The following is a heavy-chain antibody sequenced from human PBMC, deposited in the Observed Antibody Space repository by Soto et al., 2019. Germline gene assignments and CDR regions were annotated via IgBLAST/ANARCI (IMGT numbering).Heavy chain of an antibody. D-gene: IGHD3-9*01. V-gene: IGHV1-18*01. J-gene: IGHJ6*02. CDR2: ISAYNGNT. CDR1: GYTFTSYG. Sequence: QVQLVQSGAEVKKPGASVKVSCKASGYTFTSYGISWVRQAPGQGLEWMGWISAYNGNTNYAQKLQGRVTMTTDTSTSTAYMELRSLGSDDTAVYYCARGHYDILTGYYFYYYGMDVWGQGTTVTVSS. CDR3: ARGHYDILTGYYFYYYGMDV.